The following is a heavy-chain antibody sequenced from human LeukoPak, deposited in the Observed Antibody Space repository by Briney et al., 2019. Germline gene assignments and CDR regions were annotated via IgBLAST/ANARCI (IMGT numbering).Heavy chain of an antibody. D-gene: IGHD3-9*01. CDR2: INPNSGGT. V-gene: IGHV1-2*02. Sequence: ASVKVSCTASGYTFTGYYMHWVRQAPGQGLEWMGWINPNSGGTNYAQKSQGRVTMTRDTSISTAYMELSRLRSDATAVYYCARSSESYDDILTGWRYYYYMDVWGKGTTVTVSS. CDR1: GYTFTGYY. CDR3: ARSSESYDDILTGWRYYYYMDV. J-gene: IGHJ6*03.